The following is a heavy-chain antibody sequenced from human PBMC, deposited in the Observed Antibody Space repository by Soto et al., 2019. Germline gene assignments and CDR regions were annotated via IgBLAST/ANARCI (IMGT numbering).Heavy chain of an antibody. D-gene: IGHD3-9*01. V-gene: IGHV3-7*04. CDR3: ARLHDWLLPFDY. J-gene: IGHJ4*02. CDR2: IKQDGSEK. CDR1: GFTVSSNY. Sequence: GGSLRLSCAASGFTVSSNYMSWVRQAPGKGLEWAANIKQDGSEKYYVDSVKGRFTISRDNAKNSLYLQMNSLRAEDTAVYYCARLHDWLLPFDYWGQGTLVTVSS.